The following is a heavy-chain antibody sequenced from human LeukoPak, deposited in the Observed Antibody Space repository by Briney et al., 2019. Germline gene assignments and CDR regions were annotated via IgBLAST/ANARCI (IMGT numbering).Heavy chain of an antibody. Sequence: SETLSLTCTVSGGSISSSSYYWGWIRQPPGKGLEWIGSIYYSGSTYYNPSLKSRVTISVDTSKNQFSLKLSSVTAADTAVYYCARDDFYGSGSYEPLQSPDAFDIWGQGTMVTVSS. V-gene: IGHV4-39*07. CDR3: ARDDFYGSGSYEPLQSPDAFDI. CDR2: IYYSGST. D-gene: IGHD3-10*01. J-gene: IGHJ3*02. CDR1: GGSISSSSYY.